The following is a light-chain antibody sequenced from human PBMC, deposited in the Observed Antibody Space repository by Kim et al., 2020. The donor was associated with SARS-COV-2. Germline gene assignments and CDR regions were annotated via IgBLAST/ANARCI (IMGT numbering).Light chain of an antibody. J-gene: IGLJ3*02. CDR3: QSYDSSLSGWV. CDR2: GNS. CDR1: SSNIGAGYD. Sequence: GVTISCTGSSSNIGAGYDVHWYQQFPGIAPKFLIYGNSNRPSGVPDRFSGSKSGTSASLAITGLQAEDEADYYCQSYDSSLSGWVFGGGTQLTVL. V-gene: IGLV1-40*01.